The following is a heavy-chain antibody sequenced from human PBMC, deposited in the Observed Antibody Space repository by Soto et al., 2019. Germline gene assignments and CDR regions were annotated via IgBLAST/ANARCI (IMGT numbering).Heavy chain of an antibody. CDR3: ARDDGYKRRAHFDY. D-gene: IGHD5-12*01. Sequence: VASVKVSCKASGGTFSSYAISWVRQAPGQGLEWMGGIIPIFGTANYAQKFQGRVTITADESTSTAYMELSSLRSEDTAVYYCARDDGYKRRAHFDYWGQGTLVTVSS. CDR2: IIPIFGTA. V-gene: IGHV1-69*13. J-gene: IGHJ4*02. CDR1: GGTFSSYA.